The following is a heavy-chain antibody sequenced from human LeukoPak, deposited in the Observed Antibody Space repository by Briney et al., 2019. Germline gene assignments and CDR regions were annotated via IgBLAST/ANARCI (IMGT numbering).Heavy chain of an antibody. CDR3: ARVNGILAGKPSDY. V-gene: IGHV1-18*01. CDR1: GYTFTSYG. CDR2: ISAYNGNT. Sequence: ASVTVSCKASGYTFTSYGIRWVRQAPAQGLEWMGWISAYNGNTNYAQKLQGRVTMTTDTSTSTAYMELRSLRSDDTAVYYCARVNGILAGKPSDYWGQGTLVTVSS. D-gene: IGHD1-14*01. J-gene: IGHJ4*02.